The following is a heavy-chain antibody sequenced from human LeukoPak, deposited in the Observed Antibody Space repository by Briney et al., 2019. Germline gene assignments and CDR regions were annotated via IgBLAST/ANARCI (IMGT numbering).Heavy chain of an antibody. J-gene: IGHJ3*02. CDR2: INHSGST. V-gene: IGHV4-34*01. CDR1: GGSFSGYY. CDR3: ARRRRAARGAFDI. Sequence: SETLSLTCAVYGGSFSGYYWSWLRQPPGKGLEWIGEINHSGSTNYNPSLTSRVTISVDTSKNQFSLKLSSVNAAETAVYYCARRRRAARGAFDIWGQGTMVTVSS. D-gene: IGHD2-15*01.